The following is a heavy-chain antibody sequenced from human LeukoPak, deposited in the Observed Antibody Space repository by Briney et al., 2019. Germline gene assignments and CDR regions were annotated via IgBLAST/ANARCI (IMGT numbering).Heavy chain of an antibody. CDR2: IYTSGST. CDR3: ARDRGYGMDV. V-gene: IGHV4-59*01. CDR1: GGSTSSYY. J-gene: IGHJ6*02. Sequence: SETLSLTCTVSGGSTSSYYWSWIRQPPGKGLEWIGYIYTSGSTNYNPSLKSRVTISVDTSKNQSSLKLSSVTAADTAVYYCARDRGYGMDVWGQGTTVTVSS.